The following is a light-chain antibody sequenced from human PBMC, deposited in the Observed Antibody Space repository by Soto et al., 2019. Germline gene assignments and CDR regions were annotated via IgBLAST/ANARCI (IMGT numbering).Light chain of an antibody. Sequence: IQLTQSASSRPASEWDRLKMICRASQSISNWLAWYQQKPGTAPKVLIYHASNLQSGVPSRFSGSGSGTEFTLPISSLQPADFAIYYCQQYNRYSFGQGTKVDIK. V-gene: IGKV1-5*02. J-gene: IGKJ1*01. CDR2: HAS. CDR1: QSISNW. CDR3: QQYNRYS.